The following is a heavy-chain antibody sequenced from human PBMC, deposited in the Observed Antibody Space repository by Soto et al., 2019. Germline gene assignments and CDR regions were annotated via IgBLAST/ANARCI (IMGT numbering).Heavy chain of an antibody. CDR2: IYYSGNT. D-gene: IGHD6-6*01. J-gene: IGHJ5*02. Sequence: QVKLQESGPGLVKPSQTLSLTCTVSGGSISSGDYYWSWIRQPPGKGLEWIGYIYYSGNTSYSPSRKSQVTISVDPSKNHFSLKLSSVTDADTAVYYCARERPDGPRLDPCGQGTLVTVPP. CDR1: GGSISSGDYY. V-gene: IGHV4-30-4*01. CDR3: ARERPDGPRLDP.